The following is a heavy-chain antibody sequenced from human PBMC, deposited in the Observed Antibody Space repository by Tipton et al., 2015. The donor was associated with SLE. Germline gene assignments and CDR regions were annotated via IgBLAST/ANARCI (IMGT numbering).Heavy chain of an antibody. CDR1: GGSISSHY. CDR3: AREVEGWPDAFDI. Sequence: TLSLTCTVSGGSISSHYWSWIRQPPGKGLEWIGYIYYSGSTNYNPSLKSRVTISVDTSKNQFSLKLSSVTAADTAVYYCAREVEGWPDAFDIWGQGTMVTVSS. J-gene: IGHJ3*02. D-gene: IGHD2-15*01. V-gene: IGHV4-59*11. CDR2: IYYSGST.